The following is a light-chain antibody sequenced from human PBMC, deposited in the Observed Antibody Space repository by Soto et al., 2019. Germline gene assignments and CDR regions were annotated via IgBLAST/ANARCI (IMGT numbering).Light chain of an antibody. V-gene: IGKV1D-8*01. CDR1: QGISSY. CDR3: QQYYSLPQT. J-gene: IGKJ1*01. CDR2: AAS. Sequence: VIWMTQSPSLLSASTGDRVTISCRVSQGISSYLAWYQQKPGKAPELLIYAASTLQSGVPSRFSGSGSGTDFTLTISCLQSEDFATYYCQQYYSLPQTFGQGTKVEIK.